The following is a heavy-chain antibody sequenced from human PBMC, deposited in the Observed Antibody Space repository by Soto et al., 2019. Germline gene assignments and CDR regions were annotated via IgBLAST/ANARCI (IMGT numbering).Heavy chain of an antibody. J-gene: IGHJ6*02. CDR2: ISYDGSNK. CDR3: AKDKYYYYYGMDV. V-gene: IGHV3-30*18. Sequence: GGSLRLSCAASGFTFSSYGMHWVRQAPGKGLEWVAVISYDGSNKYYADSVKGRFTISRDNSKNTLYLQMNSLRAEDTAVYYCAKDKYYYYYGMDVWGQGTTVTVSS. CDR1: GFTFSSYG.